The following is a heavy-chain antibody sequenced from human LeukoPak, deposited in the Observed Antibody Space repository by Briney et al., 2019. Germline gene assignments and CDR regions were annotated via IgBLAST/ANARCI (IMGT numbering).Heavy chain of an antibody. CDR3: ARDRWPQWELPKYFDY. Sequence: ASVKVSCKASGYTFTYRYLHWVRQAPGQALEWMGWITPFNGNTNYAQKFQDRVTITRDRSMSTAYMELSSLRSEDTAMYYCARDRWPQWELPKYFDYWGQGTLVTVSS. D-gene: IGHD1-26*01. J-gene: IGHJ4*02. CDR1: GYTFTYRY. CDR2: ITPFNGNT. V-gene: IGHV1-45*02.